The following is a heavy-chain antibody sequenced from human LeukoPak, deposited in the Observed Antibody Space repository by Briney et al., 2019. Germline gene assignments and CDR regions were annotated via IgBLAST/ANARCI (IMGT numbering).Heavy chain of an antibody. J-gene: IGHJ4*02. CDR3: ARDEGGSYSFDY. CDR1: GFTFSSYW. Sequence: GGSLRLSCAASGFTFSSYWMTWVRRAPGKGREGVANIKQAGSAKYYVDSVKGRFTISRDNAKNSLFLQMNSLRAEDSAVYYCARDEGGSYSFDYWGQGTLVTVSS. CDR2: IKQAGSAK. V-gene: IGHV3-7*01. D-gene: IGHD1-26*01.